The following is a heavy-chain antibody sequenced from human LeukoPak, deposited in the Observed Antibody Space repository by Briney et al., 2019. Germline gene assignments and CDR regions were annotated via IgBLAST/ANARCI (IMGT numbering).Heavy chain of an antibody. CDR2: ISGSGGST. CDR3: ARDRDDEPDF. J-gene: IGHJ4*02. V-gene: IGHV3-11*01. CDR1: GFTFSDYY. Sequence: GGSLRLSCAASGFTFSDYYMSWIRQAPGKGLEWVSAISGSGGSTYYVDSVKGRFTISRDNANSALYLHMNSLRADDTAVYYCARDRDDEPDFWGQGTLVTVSS. D-gene: IGHD1-1*01.